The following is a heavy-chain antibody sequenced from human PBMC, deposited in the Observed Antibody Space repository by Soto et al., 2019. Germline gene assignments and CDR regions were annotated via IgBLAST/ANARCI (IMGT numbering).Heavy chain of an antibody. J-gene: IGHJ5*02. Sequence: SQTLSLTCAISGDSVSSNSAAWNWIRQSPSRGLEWLGRTYYRSKWYNDYAVSGKSRITINPDTSKNQFSLQLNSVTPEDTAVYYCARAHSRSWYVRIAVADNWFDPWGQGTLVTVSS. CDR3: ARAHSRSWYVRIAVADNWFDP. V-gene: IGHV6-1*01. CDR2: TYYRSKWYN. D-gene: IGHD6-13*01. CDR1: GDSVSSNSAA.